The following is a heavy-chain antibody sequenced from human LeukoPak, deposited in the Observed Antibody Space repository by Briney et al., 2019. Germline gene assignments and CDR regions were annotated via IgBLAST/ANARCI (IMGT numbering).Heavy chain of an antibody. CDR3: ARVEKEGWYDAFDI. CDR2: IYSGGST. J-gene: IGHJ3*02. V-gene: IGHV3-53*01. D-gene: IGHD2-15*01. Sequence: PGGSLRLSCAASGFTFSSYAMRWVRQAPGKGLEWVSVIYSGGSTYYADSVKGRFTISRDNSKNTLYLQMNSLRAEDTAVYYCARVEKEGWYDAFDIWGQGTMVTVSS. CDR1: GFTFSSYA.